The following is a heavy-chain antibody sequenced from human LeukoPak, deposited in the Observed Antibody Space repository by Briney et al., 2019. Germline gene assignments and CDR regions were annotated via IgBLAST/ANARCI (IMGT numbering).Heavy chain of an antibody. V-gene: IGHV3-7*01. D-gene: IGHD6-19*01. J-gene: IGHJ4*02. CDR3: ARDSRAVAGSY. CDR2: IKKDGSEN. Sequence: PGGSLRLSCAASGFTFSNYWMSWVRQAPGKGLEWVANIKKDGSENYYVDSVKGRFTISRDNAKNSLYLQMNSLRAEDTAVYYCARDSRAVAGSYWGQGTLVTVSS. CDR1: GFTFSNYW.